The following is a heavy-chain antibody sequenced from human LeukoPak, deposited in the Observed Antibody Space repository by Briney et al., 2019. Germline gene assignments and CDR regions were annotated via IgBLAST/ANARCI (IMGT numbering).Heavy chain of an antibody. CDR3: ARCSPPHYYYDRSGYYGYYFDY. V-gene: IGHV1-18*01. D-gene: IGHD3-22*01. Sequence: ASVKVSCKASSYTFSSYGVSWVRQAPGQGLEWMGWISAYNGYTKYAQKVQGRVTMTKGTSTSTAYMELRSLRSDDTAVYYCARCSPPHYYYDRSGYYGYYFDYWGQGTLVTVSS. CDR2: ISAYNGYT. J-gene: IGHJ4*02. CDR1: SYTFSSYG.